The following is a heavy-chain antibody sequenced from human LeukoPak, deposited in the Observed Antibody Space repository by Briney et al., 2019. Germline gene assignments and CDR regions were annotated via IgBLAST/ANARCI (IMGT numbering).Heavy chain of an antibody. CDR1: GFTFSSYG. CDR3: AKIPPPFDY. V-gene: IGHV3-30*18. CDR2: ISYDGSNK. J-gene: IGHJ4*02. Sequence: GGSLRLSCAASGFTFSSYGMHWVRQAPGKGLEWVAVISYDGSNKYYADSVKGRFTIFRDNSKNPLYLQMNSLRAEDTAVYYCAKIPPPFDYWGQGTLVTVSS.